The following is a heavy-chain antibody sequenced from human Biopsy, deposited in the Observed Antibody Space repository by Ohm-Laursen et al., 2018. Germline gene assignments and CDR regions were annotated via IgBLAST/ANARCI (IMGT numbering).Heavy chain of an antibody. CDR2: FDPEEGQR. V-gene: IGHV1-24*01. J-gene: IGHJ4*02. CDR3: AADSENCGGDCYIY. Sequence: GSSVKVSCKVSGDRFTEFSIHWVRQDPGKGLGWMGGFDPEEGQRTYAQKFQGRLTMTEDTSADTAYMELRGLRSEDAAVYYCAADSENCGGDCYIYWGQGTQVTVSS. CDR1: GDRFTEFS. D-gene: IGHD2-21*02.